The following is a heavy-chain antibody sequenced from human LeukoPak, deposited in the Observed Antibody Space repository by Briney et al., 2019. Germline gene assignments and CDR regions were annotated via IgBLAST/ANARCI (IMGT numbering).Heavy chain of an antibody. D-gene: IGHD4-17*01. CDR2: IYYSGST. J-gene: IGHJ4*02. V-gene: IGHV4-59*08. CDR1: GGSISSYY. CDR3: ARLDHDYGDYHLTYEVYYFDY. Sequence: KPSETLSLTCTVSGGSISSYYWSWIRQPPGKGLEWIGYIYYSGSTNYNPSLKSRVTISVDTSKNQFSLKLSSVTAADTAVYYCARLDHDYGDYHLTYEVYYFDYWGQGTLVTVSS.